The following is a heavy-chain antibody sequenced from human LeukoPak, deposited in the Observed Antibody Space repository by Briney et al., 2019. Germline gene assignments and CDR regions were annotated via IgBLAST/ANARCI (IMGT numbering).Heavy chain of an antibody. J-gene: IGHJ4*02. CDR3: ARRPDNDYVWGSYRYGAFYFDY. Sequence: SETLSLTCAVYGGSFSGYHWSWIRQPPGKGLEWIGEINHSGSTNYNPSLKSRVTISVDTSKNQFSLKLSSVTAADTAVYYCARRPDNDYVWGSYRYGAFYFDYWGQGTLVTVSS. V-gene: IGHV4-34*01. CDR2: INHSGST. D-gene: IGHD3-16*02. CDR1: GGSFSGYH.